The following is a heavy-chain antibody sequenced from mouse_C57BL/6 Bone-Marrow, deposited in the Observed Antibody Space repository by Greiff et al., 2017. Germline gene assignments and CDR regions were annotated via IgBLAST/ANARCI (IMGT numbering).Heavy chain of an antibody. CDR2: ISYSGST. CDR3: YYGSSSLYAMDY. CDR1: GYSITSGYD. V-gene: IGHV3-1*01. D-gene: IGHD1-1*01. Sequence: EVQLVESGPGMVKPSQSLSLTCTVTGYSITSGYDWHWIRHFPGNKLEWMGYISYSGSTNYNPSLKSRISITHDTSKNHFFLKLNSVTTEDTATYLDYYGSSSLYAMDYWGQGTSVTVAS. J-gene: IGHJ4*01.